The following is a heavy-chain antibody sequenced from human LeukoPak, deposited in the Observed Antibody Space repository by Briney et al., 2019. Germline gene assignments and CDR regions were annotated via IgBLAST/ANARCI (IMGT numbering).Heavy chain of an antibody. CDR1: GFTFSSYA. V-gene: IGHV3-23*01. D-gene: IGHD3-22*01. CDR2: ISGSGGST. CDR3: AKDPYYYDSSGYYLPVDY. Sequence: QPGGSLRLSCAASGFTFSSYAMSWVRQAPGKGLEWVSAISGSGGSTYYADSVKGRFTISRDNSKNTLYLRMNSLRAEDTAVYYCAKDPYYYDSSGYYLPVDYWGQGTLVTVSS. J-gene: IGHJ4*02.